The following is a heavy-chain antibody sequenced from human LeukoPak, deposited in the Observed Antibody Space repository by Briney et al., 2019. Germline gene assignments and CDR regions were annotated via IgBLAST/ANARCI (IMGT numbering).Heavy chain of an antibody. CDR3: ARECSGGSCYGMDV. CDR2: INPNSGGT. J-gene: IGHJ6*02. D-gene: IGHD2-15*01. V-gene: IGHV1-2*02. CDR1: GYTFTGYY. Sequence: APVKVSCKASGYTFTGYYMHWVRQAPGQGLEWMGWINPNSGGTNYAQKFQGRVTMTRDTSISTAYMELSRLRSDDTAVYYCARECSGGSCYGMDVWGQGTTVTVSS.